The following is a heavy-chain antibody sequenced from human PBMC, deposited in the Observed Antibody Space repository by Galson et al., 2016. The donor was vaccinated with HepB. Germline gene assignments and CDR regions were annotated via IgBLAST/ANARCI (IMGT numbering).Heavy chain of an antibody. CDR3: ARGRVGASTRPFDL. J-gene: IGHJ3*01. Sequence: SVKVSCKASGYTFTGHYVHWVRQAPGQGLEWMGWIDPSSGDTNCAQKFQGWVTMTRDTSVSTAFMDRNSLKSDDTAMYYCARGRVGASTRPFDLWGQGTMVTVSS. D-gene: IGHD1-26*01. CDR2: IDPSSGDT. CDR1: GYTFTGHY. V-gene: IGHV1-2*04.